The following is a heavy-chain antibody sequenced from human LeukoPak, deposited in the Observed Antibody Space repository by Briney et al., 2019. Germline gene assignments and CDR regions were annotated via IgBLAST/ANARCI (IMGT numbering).Heavy chain of an antibody. CDR2: IRGSGTST. D-gene: IGHD6-13*01. V-gene: IGHV3-23*01. CDR3: AKVADSSSWYYFDY. J-gene: IGHJ4*02. CDR1: EITFSAYA. Sequence: PGGPLRPSCEASEITFSAYAMSWVRQAPGKGREGVSAIRGSGTSTYYADSVKGRFTISRDNSKDTLYLQMNSLRAEDTAIYYCAKVADSSSWYYFDYWGQGTLVTVSS.